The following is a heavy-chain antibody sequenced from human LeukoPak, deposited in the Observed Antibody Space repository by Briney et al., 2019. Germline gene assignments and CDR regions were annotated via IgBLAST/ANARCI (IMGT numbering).Heavy chain of an antibody. Sequence: GGSLRLSCAASGFTFSTFAMYWVRQAPGKGPEWVSGISANGGSSTYADSVRGRFTSSRDNSRNTLYLQMSSLRADDTATYYCTKSPDYWYYGMAVSGQPTTVTVSS. V-gene: IGHV3-23*01. J-gene: IGHJ6*02. D-gene: IGHD2-8*02. CDR1: GFTFSTFA. CDR2: ISANGGSS. CDR3: TKSPDYWYYGMAV.